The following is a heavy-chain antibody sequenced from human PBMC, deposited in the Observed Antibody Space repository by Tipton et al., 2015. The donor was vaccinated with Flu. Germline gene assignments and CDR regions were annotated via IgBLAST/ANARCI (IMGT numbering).Heavy chain of an antibody. CDR1: GYSIGSGYF. CDR3: ARDHEWRNRYFDL. CDR2: IYHSGST. J-gene: IGHJ2*01. D-gene: IGHD1-14*01. V-gene: IGHV4-38-2*02. Sequence: GLVKPSETLSLTCAVSGYSIGSGYFWGWIRQPPGKGLEWIGSIYHSGSTFYNPSLKSRVTISLDTSKNQFSLKLHAVTAADTAVYYCARDHEWRNRYFDLWGRGTLVAVSS.